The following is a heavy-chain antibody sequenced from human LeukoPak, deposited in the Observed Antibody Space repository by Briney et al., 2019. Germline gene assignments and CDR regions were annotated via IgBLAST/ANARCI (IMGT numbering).Heavy chain of an antibody. CDR1: GGSFSGYY. CDR2: INHSGST. Sequence: SETLSLTCAVYGGSFSGYYWSWIRQPPGKGLEWIGEINHSGSTNYNPSLKSRVTISVDTSKNQFSLKLSSVTAADTAVYYCARGRSGSRTRFDPWGQGTLVTVSS. V-gene: IGHV4-34*01. D-gene: IGHD3-3*01. CDR3: ARGRSGSRTRFDP. J-gene: IGHJ5*02.